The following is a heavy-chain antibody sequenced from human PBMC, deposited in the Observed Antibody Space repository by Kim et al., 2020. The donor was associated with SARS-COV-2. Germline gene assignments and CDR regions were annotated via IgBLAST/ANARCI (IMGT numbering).Heavy chain of an antibody. J-gene: IGHJ4*02. V-gene: IGHV4-39*01. Sequence: NPSLKSRVTISVDTSQNHFSLRLNSVTAADTAVYFCARQKGYYDSSGYPDYWGQGILVTVSS. D-gene: IGHD3-22*01. CDR3: ARQKGYYDSSGYPDY.